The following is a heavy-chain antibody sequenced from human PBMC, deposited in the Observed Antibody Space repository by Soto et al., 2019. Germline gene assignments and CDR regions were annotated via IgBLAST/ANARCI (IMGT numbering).Heavy chain of an antibody. D-gene: IGHD4-4*01. V-gene: IGHV3-23*01. CDR1: GFTFSSYA. CDR3: AKVYQSNDYSNWGYFQH. Sequence: GGSLRLSCAASGFTFSSYAMSWVRQAPGKGLEWVSAISGSGGSTYYADSVKGRFTISRDNSKNTLYLQMNSLRAEDTAVYYCAKVYQSNDYSNWGYFQHWGQGTLVTVSS. J-gene: IGHJ1*01. CDR2: ISGSGGST.